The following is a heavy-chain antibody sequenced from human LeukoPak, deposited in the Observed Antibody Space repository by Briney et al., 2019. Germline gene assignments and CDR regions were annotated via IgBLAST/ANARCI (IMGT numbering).Heavy chain of an antibody. V-gene: IGHV3-23*01. D-gene: IGHD2-15*01. Sequence: GGSLRLSCAASGFTFSSYAMTWVRQAPGKGLEWVSTFSSSGGSTYYVDSVKGRFTISRDSSKNTLFLQMNSLRAEDTAVYYCAKYCSGGNCYSGLYWGQGTLVTVSS. CDR2: FSSSGGST. CDR3: AKYCSGGNCYSGLY. CDR1: GFTFSSYA. J-gene: IGHJ4*02.